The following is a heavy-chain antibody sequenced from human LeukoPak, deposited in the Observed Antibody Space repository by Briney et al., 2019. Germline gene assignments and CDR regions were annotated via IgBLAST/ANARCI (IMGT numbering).Heavy chain of an antibody. Sequence: GESLRISCKGSGYSFTSYWISWVRQMPGKGLEWMGRIDPTDSYTNYSPSFQGHVTISADKSLSTAYLQWSSLKASDTAMYYCAGGPTYLDAFDIWGQGTMVTVSS. CDR3: AGGPTYLDAFDI. CDR1: GYSFTSYW. V-gene: IGHV5-10-1*01. D-gene: IGHD2-15*01. J-gene: IGHJ3*02. CDR2: IDPTDSYT.